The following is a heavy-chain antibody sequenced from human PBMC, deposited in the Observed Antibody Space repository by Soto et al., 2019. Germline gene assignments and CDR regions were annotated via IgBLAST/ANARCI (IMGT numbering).Heavy chain of an antibody. CDR3: AREGGYCSSTSCQTFYYTYCMYV. CDR2: INPNSGGT. J-gene: IGHJ6*02. V-gene: IGHV1-2*02. CDR1: GYTFTGYY. D-gene: IGHD2-2*01. Sequence: ASVKVSCKASGYTFTGYYMHWVRQAPGQGLEWMGWINPNSGGTNYAQKFQGRVTMTRDTSISTAYMELSRLRSDDTAVYYCAREGGYCSSTSCQTFYYTYCMYVWGQGTTVTVSS.